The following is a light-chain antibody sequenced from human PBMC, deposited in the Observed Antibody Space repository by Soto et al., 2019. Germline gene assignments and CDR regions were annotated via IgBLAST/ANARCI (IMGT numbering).Light chain of an antibody. CDR1: QSVSSY. CDR2: DAS. Sequence: ESVLTQSPATLSLSPGERATLSCRASQSVSSYLAWYQQKPGQAPRLLIYDASNRATGIPARFSGSGSGIDFTLTISSLEPEDFAVYYCQQRSNWPSTFGQGTRLEIK. V-gene: IGKV3-11*01. CDR3: QQRSNWPST. J-gene: IGKJ5*01.